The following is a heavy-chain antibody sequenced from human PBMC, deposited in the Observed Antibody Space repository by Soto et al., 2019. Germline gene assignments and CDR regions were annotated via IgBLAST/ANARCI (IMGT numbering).Heavy chain of an antibody. V-gene: IGHV1-46*01. J-gene: IGHJ4*02. CDR3: ARDYLDSSWEPRLLHDY. CDR1: GYTFTSYY. CDR2: INPSGGST. Sequence: ASVKVSCKASGYTFTSYYMHWVRQAPGQGLEWMGIINPSGGSTSYAQKFQGRVTMTRDTSTSTVYMELSSLRSEDTAVYYGARDYLDSSWEPRLLHDYWGQGTLVTVSS. D-gene: IGHD6-25*01.